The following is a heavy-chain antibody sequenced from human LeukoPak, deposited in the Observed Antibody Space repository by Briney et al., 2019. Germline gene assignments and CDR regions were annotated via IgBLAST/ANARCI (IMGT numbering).Heavy chain of an antibody. J-gene: IGHJ4*02. V-gene: IGHV4-59*01. Sequence: SETLSLTCTVSGGSISRYYWSWIRQPPGKGLEWIGYIYYSGSTNYNPSLKSRVTISVDTSKNQFSLKLRYVTAADTAVYYCARTLEGLWLVDYWGQGTLVTVSS. CDR3: ARTLEGLWLVDY. CDR1: GGSISRYY. D-gene: IGHD3-10*01. CDR2: IYYSGST.